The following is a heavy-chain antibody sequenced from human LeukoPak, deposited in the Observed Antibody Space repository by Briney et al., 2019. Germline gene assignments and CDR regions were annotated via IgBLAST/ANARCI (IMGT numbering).Heavy chain of an antibody. CDR3: ARLLAPAFDI. D-gene: IGHD3-3*02. CDR2: IYYSGST. J-gene: IGHJ3*02. V-gene: IGHV4-30-4*08. CDR1: GGSISSGDYY. Sequence: SETLSPTCTISGGSISSGDYYWSWIRQPPGKGLEWIGYIYYSGSTYCNPSLKSRVTISVDTSKNQFSLKLSSVTAADTAVYYCARLLAPAFDIWGQGTMVTVSS.